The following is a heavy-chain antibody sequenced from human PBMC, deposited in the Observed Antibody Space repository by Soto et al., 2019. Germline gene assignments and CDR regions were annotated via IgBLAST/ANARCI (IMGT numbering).Heavy chain of an antibody. CDR3: ARVTVVVVAATYAFDI. V-gene: IGHV1-18*01. CDR1: GYTFTSYG. CDR2: ISAYNGNT. J-gene: IGHJ3*02. Sequence: VASVKVSFKASGYTFTSYGISWVRQAPGQGLEWMGWISAYNGNTNYAQKLQGRVTMTTDTSTSTAYMELRSLRSDDTAVYYCARVTVVVVAATYAFDIWGQGTMVTVSS. D-gene: IGHD2-15*01.